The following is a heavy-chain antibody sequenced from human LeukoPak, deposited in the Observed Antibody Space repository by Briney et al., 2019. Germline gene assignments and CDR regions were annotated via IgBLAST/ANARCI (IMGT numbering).Heavy chain of an antibody. CDR1: GFTFDDYG. CDR2: INWNGGST. CDR3: VVVVEPPDSDGFDV. D-gene: IGHD1-14*01. V-gene: IGHV3-20*04. J-gene: IGHJ3*01. Sequence: GGSLRLSCAASGFTFDDYGMSWVRQAPGKGLEWVSGINWNGGSTGYADSVKGRFTISRDNARNTVSLQMNSLTIEDTAVYYCVVVVEPPDSDGFDVWGQGTMITVSS.